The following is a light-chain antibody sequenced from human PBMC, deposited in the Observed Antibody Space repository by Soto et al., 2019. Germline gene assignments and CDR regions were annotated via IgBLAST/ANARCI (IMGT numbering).Light chain of an antibody. V-gene: IGKV3-20*01. CDR2: GAS. CDR3: QQYGRSLS. J-gene: IGKJ5*01. Sequence: EIVMTQSPAPLSVSPGAGATLSCRASQSVSSNLAWYQQKPGQAPRFLIYGASTRPIGIPDRFSGSGSGTDFTLTISRLEPEDFAVYYCQQYGRSLSFGQGTRLEI. CDR1: QSVSSN.